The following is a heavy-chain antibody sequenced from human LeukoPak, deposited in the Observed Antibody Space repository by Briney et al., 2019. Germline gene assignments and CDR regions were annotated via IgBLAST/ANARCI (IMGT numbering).Heavy chain of an antibody. D-gene: IGHD4-23*01. J-gene: IGHJ4*02. Sequence: PSETLSLTCTVSGGSISSGGYYWSWIRQPPGKGLEWIGYIYHSGSTYYNPSLKSRVTISVDRSKNQFSLKLSSVTAADTAVYYCASGDYGGNFFDYWGQGTLVTVSS. CDR2: IYHSGST. CDR1: GGSISSGGYY. CDR3: ASGDYGGNFFDY. V-gene: IGHV4-30-2*01.